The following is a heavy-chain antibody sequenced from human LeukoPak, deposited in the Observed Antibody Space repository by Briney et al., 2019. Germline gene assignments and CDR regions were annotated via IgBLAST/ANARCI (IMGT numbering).Heavy chain of an antibody. V-gene: IGHV3-7*01. CDR3: ARDPGIASAGTVGYFDY. D-gene: IGHD6-13*01. J-gene: IGHJ4*02. CDR2: IKEDGSAK. Sequence: GGSLRLSCEASGFIFSSYWMSWVRQTPGKGLEWVANIKEDGSAKYYEDSVKGRFSISRDNAKNSLSLQMNSLRAEDTAVYYCARDPGIASAGTVGYFDYWGQGILVTVSS. CDR1: GFIFSSYW.